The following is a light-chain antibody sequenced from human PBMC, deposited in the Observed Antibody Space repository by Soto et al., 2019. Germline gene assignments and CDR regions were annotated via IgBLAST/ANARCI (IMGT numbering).Light chain of an antibody. CDR3: QQSYSTPYT. Sequence: DIQMTQSPSSLSASVGDRVSITCRASQSISSNLNWYQQKPGEAPKLLIYVASNLQSGVPSRFSGSESGTDYTLTISSLQPDDFATYYCQQSYSTPYTFGQGTKLEIK. V-gene: IGKV1-39*01. CDR2: VAS. CDR1: QSISSN. J-gene: IGKJ2*01.